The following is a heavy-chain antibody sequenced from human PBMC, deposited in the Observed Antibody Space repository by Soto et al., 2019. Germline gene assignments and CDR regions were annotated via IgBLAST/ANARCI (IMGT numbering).Heavy chain of an antibody. CDR1: GYTFTGYY. D-gene: IGHD6-13*01. Sequence: ASVKVSCKASGYTFTGYYMHWVRQAPGQGLEWMGWINPNSGGTNYAQKFQGRVTMTRDTSISTAYMELSRLRSDDTAVYYCARIAAAHTPTDNWFDRWGQGPLVTVYS. CDR3: ARIAAAHTPTDNWFDR. V-gene: IGHV1-2*02. CDR2: INPNSGGT. J-gene: IGHJ5*02.